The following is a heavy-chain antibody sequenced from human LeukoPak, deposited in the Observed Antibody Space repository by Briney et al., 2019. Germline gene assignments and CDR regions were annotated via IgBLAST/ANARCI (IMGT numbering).Heavy chain of an antibody. D-gene: IGHD3-22*01. Sequence: ASVKVSCKASGYSFTNYGISWVRQAPGQGLEWMGWISPYNGNTNYAQKLQGRVTMTTDTSTSTAYMELRGLRSDDTAVYYCARGVYYDSSGYYGYWGQGTLVTVSS. CDR2: ISPYNGNT. CDR1: GYSFTNYG. V-gene: IGHV1-18*01. CDR3: ARGVYYDSSGYYGY. J-gene: IGHJ4*02.